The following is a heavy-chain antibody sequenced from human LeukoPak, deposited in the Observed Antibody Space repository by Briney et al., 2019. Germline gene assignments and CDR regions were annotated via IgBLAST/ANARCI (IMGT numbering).Heavy chain of an antibody. CDR3: ARGYGGGYDL. J-gene: IGHJ5*02. CDR1: GGSISSGDCY. CDR2: IYYGGST. Sequence: SETLSLTCTVSGGSISSGDCYWSWIRQPPGKGLEWIGYIYYGGSTYYNPSLKSRVTISVDTSKNQFSLKLSSVTAADTAVYYCARGYGGGYDLWGQGTLVTVSS. V-gene: IGHV4-30-4*01. D-gene: IGHD4-23*01.